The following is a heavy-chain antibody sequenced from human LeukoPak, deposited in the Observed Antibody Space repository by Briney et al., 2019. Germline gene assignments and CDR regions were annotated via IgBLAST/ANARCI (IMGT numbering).Heavy chain of an antibody. V-gene: IGHV4-39*01. CDR2: IQNSATF. CDR3: ARLLGYCSDYNCPAWGS. CDR1: GGSITSTGYY. D-gene: IGHD2-15*01. Sequence: ETLSLTCSVSGGSITSTGYYWGWLRQSPGQGLEWIGNIQNSATFYYNPSLKSRVTISVDMSKNQFSLKLSSVTAADTAVYYCARLLGYCSDYNCPAWGSWGLGTLV. J-gene: IGHJ4*02.